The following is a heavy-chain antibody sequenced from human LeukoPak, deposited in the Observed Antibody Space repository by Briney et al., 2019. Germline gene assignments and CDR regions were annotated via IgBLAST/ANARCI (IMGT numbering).Heavy chain of an antibody. Sequence: ASVKVSCKASGYTFTSYYMHWVRQAPGQGLEWMGIINPSGGSTSYAQKFQGRVTMTRDTSTSTVYMELSSLRSEDTAVYYCARDYYDSSGYPRSYNWFDPGGQGTLAPVPS. D-gene: IGHD3-22*01. CDR3: ARDYYDSSGYPRSYNWFDP. CDR1: GYTFTSYY. CDR2: INPSGGST. J-gene: IGHJ5*02. V-gene: IGHV1-46*01.